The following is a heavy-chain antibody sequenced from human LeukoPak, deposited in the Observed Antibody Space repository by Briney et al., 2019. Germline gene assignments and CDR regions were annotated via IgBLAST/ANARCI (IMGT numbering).Heavy chain of an antibody. CDR3: ARGLPRGTITRKAFDI. CDR2: INHSGST. V-gene: IGHV4-34*01. D-gene: IGHD5-12*01. CDR1: GGSFSGYY. Sequence: SETLSLTCAVYGGSFSGYYWSWIRQPPGKGLEWIGEINHSGSTNYNPSLKRRVTISVDTSKNQFSLKLSSVTAADTAVYYCARGLPRGTITRKAFDIWGQGTMVTVSS. J-gene: IGHJ3*02.